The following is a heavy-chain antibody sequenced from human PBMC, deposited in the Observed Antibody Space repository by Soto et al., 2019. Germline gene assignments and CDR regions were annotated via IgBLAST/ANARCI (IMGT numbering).Heavy chain of an antibody. CDR3: ARGRKFSLRSMIVVSSFDP. D-gene: IGHD3-22*01. J-gene: IGHJ5*02. CDR2: INHSGST. CDR1: GGSFSGYY. V-gene: IGHV4-34*01. Sequence: QVQLQQWGAGLLKPSETLSLTCAVYGGSFSGYYWSWIRQPPGKGLEWIGEINHSGSTNYNPSLKRRVTISVDTSKNQFSLKLSSVTAADTAVYYCARGRKFSLRSMIVVSSFDPWGQGTLVTVSS.